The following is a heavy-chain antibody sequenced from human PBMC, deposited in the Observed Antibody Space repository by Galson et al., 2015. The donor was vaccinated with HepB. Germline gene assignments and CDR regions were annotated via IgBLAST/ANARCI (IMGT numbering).Heavy chain of an antibody. CDR2: IDPSDSYT. CDR1: GYSFTSYW. J-gene: IGHJ4*02. Sequence: QSGAEVKKPGESLRISCKGSGYSFTSYWISWVRQMPGKGLEWMGRIDPSDSYTNYSPSFQGHVTISADKSISTAYLQWSSLKASDTAMYYCARSSRYSGSYPTVPPDSYYFDYWGQGTLVTVSS. CDR3: ARSSRYSGSYPTVPPDSYYFDY. D-gene: IGHD1-26*01. V-gene: IGHV5-10-1*01.